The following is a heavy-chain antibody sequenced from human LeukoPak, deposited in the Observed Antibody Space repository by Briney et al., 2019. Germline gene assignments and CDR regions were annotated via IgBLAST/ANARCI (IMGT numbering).Heavy chain of an antibody. D-gene: IGHD1-7*01. CDR2: ISGSGGST. CDR1: GFTFSSYA. J-gene: IGHJ4*02. CDR3: AKDSLELQETYYFDY. Sequence: GGSLRLSCAASGFTFSSYAMSWVRQAPGKGLEWVSAISGSGGSTYYADSVKGRFTISRDNSKNTLYLQMNSLRAEDTAVYYCAKDSLELQETYYFDYWGQGTLVTVSS. V-gene: IGHV3-23*01.